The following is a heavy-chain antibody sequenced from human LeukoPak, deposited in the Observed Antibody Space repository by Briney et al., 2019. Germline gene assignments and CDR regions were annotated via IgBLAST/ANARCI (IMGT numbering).Heavy chain of an antibody. CDR2: LTPRGDIT. Sequence: ASVKVSCKASGHTFTNYHILWVRQAPGQGLEWMGILTPRGDITNYAQKFQGRVTMTRDTSTSTIYMELSSLRSEDTAVYYCARGGQRWLQFPYDYWGQGTVVTVSS. CDR1: GHTFTNYH. J-gene: IGHJ4*02. V-gene: IGHV1-46*01. CDR3: ARGGQRWLQFPYDY. D-gene: IGHD5-24*01.